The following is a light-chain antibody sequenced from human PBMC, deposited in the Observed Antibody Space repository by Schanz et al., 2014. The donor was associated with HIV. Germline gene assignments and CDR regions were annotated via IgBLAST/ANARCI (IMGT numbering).Light chain of an antibody. V-gene: IGLV1-44*01. CDR2: NTY. J-gene: IGLJ3*02. CDR1: SSNIATNA. Sequence: QTVVTQPPSASGTPGQRVTMSCSASSSNIATNAVNWYQQLPGTAPKLLIYNTYHRPSGVPDRFSGSGSDTSASLAISGLQSEDEADYYCAGWDDSLNVWVFGGGTKLTVL. CDR3: AGWDDSLNVWV.